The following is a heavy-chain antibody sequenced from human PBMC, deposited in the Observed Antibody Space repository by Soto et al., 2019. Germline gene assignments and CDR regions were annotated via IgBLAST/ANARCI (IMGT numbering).Heavy chain of an antibody. CDR3: AKGDDYGDFYFDY. V-gene: IGHV3-23*01. Sequence: LRLSCAASGFTFSSYAMSWVRQAPGKGLEWVSAISGSGGSTYYADSVKGRFTISRDNSKNTLYLQMNSLRAEDTAVYYCAKGDDYGDFYFDYWGQGTLVTVSS. CDR1: GFTFSSYA. D-gene: IGHD4-17*01. CDR2: ISGSGGST. J-gene: IGHJ4*02.